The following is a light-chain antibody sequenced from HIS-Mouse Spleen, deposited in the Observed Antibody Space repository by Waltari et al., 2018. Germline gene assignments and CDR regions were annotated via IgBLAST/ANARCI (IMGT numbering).Light chain of an antibody. CDR3: QQLNSYPPT. Sequence: DIQLTQSPPFLSASVGDRVTTTCPASQGISSYLAWYQQKPGKSPKLLIYAASTLQSGVPSRFSGSGSGTEFTLTISSLQPEDFATYYCQQLNSYPPTFGQGTKVEIK. V-gene: IGKV1-9*01. CDR1: QGISSY. CDR2: AAS. J-gene: IGKJ1*01.